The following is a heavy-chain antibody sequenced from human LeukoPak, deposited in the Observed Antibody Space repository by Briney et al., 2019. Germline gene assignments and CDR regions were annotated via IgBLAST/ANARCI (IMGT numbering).Heavy chain of an antibody. J-gene: IGHJ5*02. CDR1: GGSISSGDHY. CDR2: IHYSGST. CDR3: ARALQGDYVDL. Sequence: SETLSLTCTVSGGSISSGDHYWSWIRQRPGKGLEWIGYIHYSGSTYYNPSLKSRVSISVDTSKNQFSLRLSSVTAADTAVYYCARALQGDYVDLWGQGTLATVSS. V-gene: IGHV4-31*03. D-gene: IGHD3-10*02.